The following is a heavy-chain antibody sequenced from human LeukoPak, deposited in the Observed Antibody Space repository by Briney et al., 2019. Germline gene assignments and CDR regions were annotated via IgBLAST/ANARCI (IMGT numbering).Heavy chain of an antibody. D-gene: IGHD2-8*01. V-gene: IGHV1-18*01. Sequence: ASVKVSCKVSGYTSPSYGFTWVRQAPGHGLEGMGWISVYNGHTNFAQKFHDRVTLTTDKSTNTAYIELKSLRSDDTAVYYCAREKDMLSEAGALWVGLDSWGQGTLITVYS. CDR2: ISVYNGHT. CDR3: AREKDMLSEAGALWVGLDS. CDR1: GYTSPSYG. J-gene: IGHJ4*02.